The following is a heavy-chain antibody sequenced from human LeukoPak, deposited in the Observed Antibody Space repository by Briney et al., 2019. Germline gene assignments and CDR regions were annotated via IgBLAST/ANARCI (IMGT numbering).Heavy chain of an antibody. CDR1: GGSISSSSYY. Sequence: SETLSLTCTVSGGSISSSSYYWSWIRQPPGKGLEWIGYIYYSGSTNYNPSLKSRVTISVDTSKNQFSLKLSSVTAADTAVYYCARTTEAHSWRTRYYDYYMDVWGKGTTVTVSS. V-gene: IGHV4-61*01. D-gene: IGHD6-13*01. CDR2: IYYSGST. J-gene: IGHJ6*03. CDR3: ARTTEAHSWRTRYYDYYMDV.